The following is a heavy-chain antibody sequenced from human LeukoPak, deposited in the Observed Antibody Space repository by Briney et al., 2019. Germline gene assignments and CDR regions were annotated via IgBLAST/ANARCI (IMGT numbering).Heavy chain of an antibody. CDR1: GGSFSTYA. CDR3: ARYKVPPHQDSSMVPGVYYYYGMDV. J-gene: IGHJ6*02. V-gene: IGHV1-69*13. CDR2: IIPFFGTP. Sequence: SVKVSCKASGGSFSTYAISWVRQAPGQGLEWMGGIIPFFGTPSYAQNFHGRVTITADESTNTAYMEVSSLRSEDTALYYCARYKVPPHQDSSMVPGVYYYYGMDVWGLGTTVTVS. D-gene: IGHD3-10*01.